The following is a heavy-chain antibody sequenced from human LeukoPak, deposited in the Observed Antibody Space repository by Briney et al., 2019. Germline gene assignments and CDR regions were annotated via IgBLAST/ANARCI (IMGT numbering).Heavy chain of an antibody. CDR2: INPSGGST. J-gene: IGHJ4*02. D-gene: IGHD3-16*01. CDR1: GYTFTNYY. V-gene: IGHV1-46*01. Sequence: ASVKVSCKASGYTFTNYYMHWVRQAPGQGLEWMGIINPSGGSTNYAQKFQGRVTMTRDTSTSTVYMELSSLRSDDSAVYYCARDLHTSACFWGQGTLVTVSS. CDR3: ARDLHTSACF.